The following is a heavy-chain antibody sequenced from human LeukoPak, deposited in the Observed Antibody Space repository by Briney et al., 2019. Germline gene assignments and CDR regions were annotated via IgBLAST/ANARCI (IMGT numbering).Heavy chain of an antibody. V-gene: IGHV1-69*13. Sequence: SVKVSCKASGGTFSSYAISWVRQAPGQGLEWMGGIIPIFGTANYAQKFQGRVTITADESTSTAYMELSSLRSEDTAVYYCARAGGGRYCSGGSCYGYWGQGTLVTVSP. CDR1: GGTFSSYA. J-gene: IGHJ4*02. CDR3: ARAGGGRYCSGGSCYGY. CDR2: IIPIFGTA. D-gene: IGHD2-15*01.